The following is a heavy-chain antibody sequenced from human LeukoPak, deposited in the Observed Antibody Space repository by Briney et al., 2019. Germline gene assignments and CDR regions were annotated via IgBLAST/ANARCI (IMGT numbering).Heavy chain of an antibody. V-gene: IGHV5-10-1*01. D-gene: IGHD2-2*01. CDR2: IDPSDSYT. CDR3: ARHVGCSSTSCPYGMDV. Sequence: GESLKISCKGSGYSFTSYWISWVRQMRGKGLEWMGRIDPSDSYTNYSPSFQGHVTISADKSISTAYLQWSSLKASDTAMYYCARHVGCSSTSCPYGMDVWGQGTTVTVSS. J-gene: IGHJ6*02. CDR1: GYSFTSYW.